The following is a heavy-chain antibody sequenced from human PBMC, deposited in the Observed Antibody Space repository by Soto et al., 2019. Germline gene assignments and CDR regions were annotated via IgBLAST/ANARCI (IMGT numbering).Heavy chain of an antibody. V-gene: IGHV1-69*13. D-gene: IGHD3-22*01. CDR1: GGTFSSYA. Sequence: ASVKVSCKASGGTFSSYAISWVRQAPGQGLEWMGGIIPIFGTANYAQKFQGRVTITADESTSTAYMELSSLRSEDTAVYYCAKKTYYYDTSGYYLYYFDYWGQGTLVTVSS. J-gene: IGHJ4*02. CDR3: AKKTYYYDTSGYYLYYFDY. CDR2: IIPIFGTA.